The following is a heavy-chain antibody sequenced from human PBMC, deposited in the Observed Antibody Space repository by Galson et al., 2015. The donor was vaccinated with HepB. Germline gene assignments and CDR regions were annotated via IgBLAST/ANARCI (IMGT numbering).Heavy chain of an antibody. V-gene: IGHV1-69*13. J-gene: IGHJ6*02. CDR2: IIPIFGTA. CDR1: GGTFSSYA. Sequence: SVTVSCKASGGTFSSYAISWVRQAPGQGLEWMGGIIPIFGTANYAQKFQGRVTITADESTSTAYMELSSLRSEDTAVYYCARGDYGSGSYDYYYYGMDVWGQGTTVTVSS. D-gene: IGHD3-10*01. CDR3: ARGDYGSGSYDYYYYGMDV.